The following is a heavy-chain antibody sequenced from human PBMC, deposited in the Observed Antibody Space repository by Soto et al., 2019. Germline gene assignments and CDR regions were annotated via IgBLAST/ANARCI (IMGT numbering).Heavy chain of an antibody. CDR1: GYTFTSYD. CDR3: ARRGFSSSWGYWYFDL. D-gene: IGHD6-13*01. V-gene: IGHV1-8*01. J-gene: IGHJ2*01. CDR2: MNPNSGNT. Sequence: QVQLVQSGAEVKKPGASVRVSCKASGYTFTSYDINWVRQATGQGLEWMGWMNPNSGNTGYAQKFQGIVTMTRNTSISTVYMDLSSLRSEDTAVYYCARRGFSSSWGYWYFDLWGRGTLVTVSS.